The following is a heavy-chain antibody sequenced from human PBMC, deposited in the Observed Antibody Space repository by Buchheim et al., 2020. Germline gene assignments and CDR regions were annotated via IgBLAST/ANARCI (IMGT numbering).Heavy chain of an antibody. CDR2: ISYGGSNK. CDR1: GFTFSRYA. J-gene: IGHJ4*02. CDR3: AKRKPLEPHDY. Sequence: QVQLVESGGGVVQPGRSLRLSCAASGFTFSRYAMHWVRQAPGKGLEWVAVISYGGSNKFYADSVKGRFTISRDSSKNTLYLQMNSLRAEDTAVYHCAKRKPLEPHDYWGQGTL. D-gene: IGHD1-14*01. V-gene: IGHV3-30-3*01.